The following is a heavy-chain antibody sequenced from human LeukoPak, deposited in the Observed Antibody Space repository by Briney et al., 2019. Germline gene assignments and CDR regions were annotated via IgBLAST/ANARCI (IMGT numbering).Heavy chain of an antibody. CDR1: GGSISSYY. CDR3: ARDYRITIFGVVIANNWFDP. J-gene: IGHJ5*02. D-gene: IGHD3-3*01. CDR2: IYYSGST. V-gene: IGHV4-59*01. Sequence: SETLSLTCTVAGGSISSYYWSWIRQPPGKGLEWIGYIYYSGSTTYNPSLKSRVTISVDTSNNQFSLKLSSVTAADTAVYYCARDYRITIFGVVIANNWFDPWGQGTLVTVSS.